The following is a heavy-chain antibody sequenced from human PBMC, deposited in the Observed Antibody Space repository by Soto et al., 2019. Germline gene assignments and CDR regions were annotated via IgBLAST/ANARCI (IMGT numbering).Heavy chain of an antibody. CDR3: AKGRGGSGSLTPRVDF. Sequence: EVQLLESGGGLVQPGGSLRLSCAASGFTFNNYAMTWVRQAPGKGLEWVSAISGGGDTTSDADSVKGRCTVSRDGSKNTRYLQMSSLTAEDTALYYCAKGRGGSGSLTPRVDFWGQGTLVTVSS. V-gene: IGHV3-23*01. J-gene: IGHJ4*02. CDR2: ISGGGDTT. D-gene: IGHD3-10*01. CDR1: GFTFNNYA.